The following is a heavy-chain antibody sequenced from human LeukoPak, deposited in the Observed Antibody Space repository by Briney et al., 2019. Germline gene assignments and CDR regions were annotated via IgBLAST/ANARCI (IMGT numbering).Heavy chain of an antibody. J-gene: IGHJ5*02. CDR3: ARDSGGCYHWFAP. Sequence: ASVKVSCKASGYTFTSYYMHWVRQAPGQGLEWMGIINPSGGSTSYAQKFQGRVTMTRNTSISTAYMELSSLRSEDTAVYYGARDSGGCYHWFAPWGQGPRVTVSS. D-gene: IGHD6-19*01. V-gene: IGHV1-46*01. CDR2: INPSGGST. CDR1: GYTFTSYY.